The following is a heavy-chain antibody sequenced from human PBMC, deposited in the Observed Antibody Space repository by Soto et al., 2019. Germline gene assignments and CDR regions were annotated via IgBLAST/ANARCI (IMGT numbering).Heavy chain of an antibody. Sequence: GGSLRLSCAASGFTFSSYAMSWVRQAPGKGLEWVSAISGSGGSTYYADSVKGRFTISRDNSKNTLYLQMNSLRAEDTAVYYCAKDRRLWSGYYTNRAFDYWGQGTLVTVSS. V-gene: IGHV3-23*01. CDR3: AKDRRLWSGYYTNRAFDY. D-gene: IGHD3-3*01. CDR1: GFTFSSYA. CDR2: ISGSGGST. J-gene: IGHJ4*02.